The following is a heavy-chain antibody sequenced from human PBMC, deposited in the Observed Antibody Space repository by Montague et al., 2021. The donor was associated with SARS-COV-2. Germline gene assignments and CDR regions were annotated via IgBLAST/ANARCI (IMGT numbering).Heavy chain of an antibody. CDR1: GGSLSGYY. J-gene: IGHJ5*02. D-gene: IGHD3-3*01. CDR3: ARGADYDFWSGYLRYKWFDP. V-gene: IGHV4-34*01. CDR2: INHSGNT. Sequence: SETLSLTCAVYGGSLSGYYWAWIRQTPGKGLEWTGEINHSGNTXXXPSXXXRLTISVDTSKKQFSLKLSSVTTADTAVYYCARGADYDFWSGYLRYKWFDPWGLGTPVTVSS.